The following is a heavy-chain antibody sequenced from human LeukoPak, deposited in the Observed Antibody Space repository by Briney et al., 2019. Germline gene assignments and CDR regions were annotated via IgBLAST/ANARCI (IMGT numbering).Heavy chain of an antibody. CDR3: ATDLGIAGTRNY. Sequence: ASVKVSCKVSGYTLTELSMHWVLQAPGKGLEWMGGFDPEDGETIYAQKFQGRVTMTEDTSTDTAYMELSSLRSEDTAVYYCATDLGIAGTRNYWGQGTLVTVSS. D-gene: IGHD1-7*01. V-gene: IGHV1-24*01. CDR2: FDPEDGET. J-gene: IGHJ4*02. CDR1: GYTLTELS.